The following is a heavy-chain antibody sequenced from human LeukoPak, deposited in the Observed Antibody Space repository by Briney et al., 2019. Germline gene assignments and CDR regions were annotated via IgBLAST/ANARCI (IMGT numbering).Heavy chain of an antibody. D-gene: IGHD2-21*02. CDR1: GFTVSSNY. CDR3: AREQSLLYYFDY. Sequence: GGSLRLSCAASGFTVSSNYMSWVRQAPGEGLEWVSVIYSGGSTYYADSVKGRFTISRDNSKNTLYLQMNSLRAEDTAVYYCAREQSLLYYFDYWGQGTLVTVSS. CDR2: IYSGGST. J-gene: IGHJ4*02. V-gene: IGHV3-53*01.